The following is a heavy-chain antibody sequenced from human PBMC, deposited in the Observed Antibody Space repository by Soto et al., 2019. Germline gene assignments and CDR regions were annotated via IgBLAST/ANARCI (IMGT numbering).Heavy chain of an antibody. CDR2: VYYSGST. V-gene: IGHV4-59*08. D-gene: IGHD2-15*01. CDR3: ARHYCSGGSCQYFNY. J-gene: IGHJ4*02. CDR1: GGSITSYY. Sequence: SETLSLTCTVSGGSITSYYWSWIRQPPGKGLEWIGYVYYSGSTNYNPSLKSRVTISVDTSKNQFSLKLNSVTAADTAVYYCARHYCSGGSCQYFNYWGQGTLVTVS.